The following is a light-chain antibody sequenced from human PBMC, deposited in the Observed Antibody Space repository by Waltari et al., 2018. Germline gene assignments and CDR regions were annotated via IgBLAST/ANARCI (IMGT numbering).Light chain of an antibody. CDR3: QQYGSSPFT. J-gene: IGKJ4*01. CDR2: DAS. V-gene: IGKV3-20*01. Sequence: EIVLTQSPGTLSLSPGERATLSCRASESVSSSYLAWYQQKPGQAPRLLIYDASSRATGFPDRFSGSGSGTDFTLTISRLEPEDFAVYYCQQYGSSPFTFGGGTEVEIK. CDR1: ESVSSSY.